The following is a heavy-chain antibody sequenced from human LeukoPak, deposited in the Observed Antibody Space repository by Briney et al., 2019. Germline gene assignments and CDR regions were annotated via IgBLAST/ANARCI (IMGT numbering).Heavy chain of an antibody. V-gene: IGHV3-23*01. D-gene: IGHD5-12*01. Sequence: GGSLRLSCAASGFTVSRNYMNWVRQAPGKGLEWVSTISANGVNTNYADSVRGRFTSTRDNSKNALYLQMNSLRAEDAALYYCARSRSRYSGYEDIDYWGQGTLVTVSS. CDR1: GFTVSRNY. CDR2: ISANGVNT. J-gene: IGHJ4*02. CDR3: ARSRSRYSGYEDIDY.